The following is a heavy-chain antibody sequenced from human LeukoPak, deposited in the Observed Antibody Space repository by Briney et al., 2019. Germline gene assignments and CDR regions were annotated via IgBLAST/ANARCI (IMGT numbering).Heavy chain of an antibody. CDR3: ARVGLRYILVGPAARGYWFDP. CDR1: GGSFSGYY. J-gene: IGHJ5*02. CDR2: INHNGST. V-gene: IGHV4-34*01. D-gene: IGHD2-2*01. Sequence: SETLSLTCAVYGGSFSGYYWSWIRQPPGKGLEWIGEINHNGSTNYNPSLKSRVTISVDTSKNLFSLKMSSVTAADTAVYYCARVGLRYILVGPAARGYWFDPWGQATLVTVSS.